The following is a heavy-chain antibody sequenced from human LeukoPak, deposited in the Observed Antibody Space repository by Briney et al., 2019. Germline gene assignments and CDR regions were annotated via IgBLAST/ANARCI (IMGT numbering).Heavy chain of an antibody. CDR2: ISGSGGGT. CDR1: GFTFSNYA. Sequence: GGSLRLSCAGSGFTFSNYAMTLVLQAPGKGLGWVSSISGSGGGTYYEESVKGRFTISKDNSKNMLYLQMNNLRAGDTAVYRCARDIRDGGNYGWFDPWGQGSLVTVSS. CDR3: ARDIRDGGNYGWFDP. V-gene: IGHV3-23*01. J-gene: IGHJ5*02. D-gene: IGHD4/OR15-4a*01.